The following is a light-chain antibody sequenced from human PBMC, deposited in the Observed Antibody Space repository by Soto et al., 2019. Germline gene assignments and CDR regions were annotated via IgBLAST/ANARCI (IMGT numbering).Light chain of an antibody. J-gene: IGKJ2*01. V-gene: IGKV1-39*01. CDR2: AAS. CDR1: QSISSY. CDR3: QQSYSTPDT. Sequence: DIQMTQSPSSLSASVGDRVTITCRASQSISSYLNWYQQKPGKAPKLLIYAASSLQSGVPSRFSGSGSGTDFTLNISSLQPEDFATYYCQQSYSTPDTFGQGNKLEIK.